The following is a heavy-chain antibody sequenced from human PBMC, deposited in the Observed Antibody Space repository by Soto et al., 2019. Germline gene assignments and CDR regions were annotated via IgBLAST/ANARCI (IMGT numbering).Heavy chain of an antibody. Sequence: GGSLRLSCAASGFTFDDYAMHWVRQAPGKGLEWVSGISWNSGSIGYADSVKGRFTISRDNAKNSLYPQMNSLRAEDTALYYCAKDYRQLDGFPYYFDYWGQGTLVTVSS. CDR2: ISWNSGSI. D-gene: IGHD6-13*01. J-gene: IGHJ4*02. CDR3: AKDYRQLDGFPYYFDY. CDR1: GFTFDDYA. V-gene: IGHV3-9*01.